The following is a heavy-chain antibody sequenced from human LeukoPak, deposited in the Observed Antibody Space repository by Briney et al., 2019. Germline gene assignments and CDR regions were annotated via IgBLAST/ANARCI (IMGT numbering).Heavy chain of an antibody. CDR2: IYYTGTT. D-gene: IGHD6-19*01. J-gene: IGHJ4*02. V-gene: IGHV4-59*01. CDR3: ARVNSAWYGALDY. Sequence: SETLSLTCTVSGGSISSYYWSWIRQPPGKGLEWIGYIYYTGTTNYNPSLNSRVTISVDTSKNQFSLKLSSVPAADTAVYYCARVNSAWYGALDYWGQGTMVTVSS. CDR1: GGSISSYY.